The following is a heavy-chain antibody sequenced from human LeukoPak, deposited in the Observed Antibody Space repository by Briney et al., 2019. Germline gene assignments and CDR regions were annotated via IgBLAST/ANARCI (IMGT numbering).Heavy chain of an antibody. V-gene: IGHV3-9*01. CDR3: AKDMGGGYYGSGSPFDY. D-gene: IGHD3-10*01. J-gene: IGHJ4*02. CDR2: ISWNSGSI. CDR1: GFTFDDYA. Sequence: GGSLRLSCAASGFTFDDYAMHWVRQAPGKGLEWVSGISWNSGSICYADSVKGRFTISRDNAKNSLYLQMNSLRAEDTALYYCAKDMGGGYYGSGSPFDYWGQGTLVTVSS.